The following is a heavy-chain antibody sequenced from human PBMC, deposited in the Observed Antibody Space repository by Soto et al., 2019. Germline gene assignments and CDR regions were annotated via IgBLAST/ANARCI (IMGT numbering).Heavy chain of an antibody. CDR2: IKSKTDGGTT. V-gene: IGHV3-15*07. Sequence: GGSLRLSCAASGSTFSNALMNWVRQAPGKGLEWVGRIKSKTDGGTTDYAAPVKGRFTISRDDSKKTLYLQMNSLKTEDTAVYYCTTDTPFYYYDSSGYPDYWGQGTLVTVSS. J-gene: IGHJ4*02. CDR3: TTDTPFYYYDSSGYPDY. D-gene: IGHD3-22*01. CDR1: GSTFSNAL.